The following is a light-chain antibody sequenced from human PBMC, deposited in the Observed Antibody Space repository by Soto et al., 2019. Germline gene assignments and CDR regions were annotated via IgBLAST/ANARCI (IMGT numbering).Light chain of an antibody. V-gene: IGKV3D-11*01. CDR3: QQYGTSPIT. CDR1: QGVSSY. J-gene: IGKJ5*01. Sequence: EIVLTQSPATLSLSPGERATLSCRASQGVSSYLAWYQQKPGQAPRLLIYDASNRASGTPARFSGSGSETDFTLTISSLEPEDFAVYYCQQYGTSPITFGQGTRLEIK. CDR2: DAS.